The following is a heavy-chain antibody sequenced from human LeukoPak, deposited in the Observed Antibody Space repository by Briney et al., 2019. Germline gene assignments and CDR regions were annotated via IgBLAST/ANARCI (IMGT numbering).Heavy chain of an antibody. J-gene: IGHJ2*01. D-gene: IGHD4-23*01. Sequence: PGRSLRLSCAASGFTFDDYAMHWVRQAPGKGLEWVSGISWNSGSIGYADSVKGRFTISRDNAKNSLYLQMNSLRAEDTALYYCAKDPRDYGGNSIWYFDLWGRGTLVTVSS. V-gene: IGHV3-9*01. CDR2: ISWNSGSI. CDR1: GFTFDDYA. CDR3: AKDPRDYGGNSIWYFDL.